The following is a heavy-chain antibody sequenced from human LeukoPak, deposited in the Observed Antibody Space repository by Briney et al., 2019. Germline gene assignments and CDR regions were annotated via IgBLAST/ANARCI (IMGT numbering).Heavy chain of an antibody. CDR1: GYSFTSYG. Sequence: GASVKVSCKASGYSFTSYGISWVRQAPGQGLEWMGRISAYNGNTDYAQKFQGRVTMTTDTSTSTAYMELSSLRSEDTAVYYCASGPGYSYGTMIDYWGQGTLVTVSS. D-gene: IGHD5-18*01. V-gene: IGHV1-18*01. CDR2: ISAYNGNT. CDR3: ASGPGYSYGTMIDY. J-gene: IGHJ4*02.